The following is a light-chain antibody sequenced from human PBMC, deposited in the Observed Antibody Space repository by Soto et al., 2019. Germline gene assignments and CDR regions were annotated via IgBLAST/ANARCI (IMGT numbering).Light chain of an antibody. Sequence: QSVLTQPASVSGSPGQSITISCTGTSSDVGAYNFVSWYQQHPGKAPKLMIYDVSNRPSGVSNRFSGSKSGNTASLSISGLQAEDEADYYCTSYTGSSTLGVFGGGTKLTAL. J-gene: IGLJ2*01. CDR2: DVS. CDR1: SSDVGAYNF. V-gene: IGLV2-14*03. CDR3: TSYTGSSTLGV.